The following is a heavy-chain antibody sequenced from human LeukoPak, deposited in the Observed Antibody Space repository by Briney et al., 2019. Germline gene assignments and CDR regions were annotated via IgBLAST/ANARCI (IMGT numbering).Heavy chain of an antibody. Sequence: DSVRVSCKTSGYTFTNLDINWLRQAPGQGLEWMGWMSPNSGDTGYAQKFQGRVSMTRDTSISTAYMELSSLRSEDTAVYYCASNPPNTGDFYYWGLGSLVTVSS. J-gene: IGHJ4*02. CDR2: MSPNSGDT. V-gene: IGHV1-8*01. CDR1: GYTFTNLD. D-gene: IGHD1-1*01. CDR3: ASNPPNTGDFYY.